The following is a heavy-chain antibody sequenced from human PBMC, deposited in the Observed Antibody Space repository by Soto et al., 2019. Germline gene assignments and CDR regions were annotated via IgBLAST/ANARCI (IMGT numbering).Heavy chain of an antibody. CDR3: AKANQDIALVPAAMSDYYYYGMDV. CDR2: ISYDGGDK. D-gene: IGHD2-2*01. CDR1: GFTFSNYG. V-gene: IGHV3-30*18. Sequence: HPGGSLRLSCAASGFTFSNYGMHWVRQAPGKGLEWVAGISYDGGDKFYTDSVKARFTVSRDNSKSTLNLQMNSLRLEDTAVYYCAKANQDIALVPAAMSDYYYYGMDVWGQGTTVTVS. J-gene: IGHJ6*02.